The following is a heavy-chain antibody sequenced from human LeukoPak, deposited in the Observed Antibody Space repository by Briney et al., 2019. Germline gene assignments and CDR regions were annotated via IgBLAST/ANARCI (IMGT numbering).Heavy chain of an antibody. J-gene: IGHJ2*01. D-gene: IGHD2-2*01. Sequence: ASVKVSCKASGYTFTGYYMHWVRQAPGQGLEWMGWINPNSGGTNYAQKFQGWVTMTRDTSISTAYMELSRLRSDDTAVYYCARERYHGLYWYFDLWGRGTLVTVSS. CDR3: ARERYHGLYWYFDL. CDR1: GYTFTGYY. V-gene: IGHV1-2*04. CDR2: INPNSGGT.